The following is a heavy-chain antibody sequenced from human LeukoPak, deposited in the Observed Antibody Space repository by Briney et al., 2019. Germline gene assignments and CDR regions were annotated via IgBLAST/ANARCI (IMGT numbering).Heavy chain of an antibody. CDR3: AKDRTYGSGSSTLFDY. Sequence: SGGSLRLSCAASGFPFGSYAMSWVRQAPGKGLDWVSAISDSGGSTYYADSGKGRFTISRDNSKNTLYLQMNSLRAEDTAVYYCAKDRTYGSGSSTLFDYWGQGTLVTVSS. D-gene: IGHD3-10*01. V-gene: IGHV3-23*01. CDR2: ISDSGGST. CDR1: GFPFGSYA. J-gene: IGHJ4*02.